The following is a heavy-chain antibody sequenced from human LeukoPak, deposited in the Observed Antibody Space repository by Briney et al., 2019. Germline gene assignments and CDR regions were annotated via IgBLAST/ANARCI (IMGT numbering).Heavy chain of an antibody. CDR2: INWNGGST. CDR1: GFTFDDYG. Sequence: PGGSLRLSCAASGFTFDDYGMSWVRQAPGKGLEWVSGINWNGGSTGYADSVKGRFTISRDNAKNSLYLQMNSLSVEDTGMYYCARERAGSGWWVYWGQGTLVTVSS. V-gene: IGHV3-20*04. D-gene: IGHD6-19*01. J-gene: IGHJ4*02. CDR3: ARERAGSGWWVY.